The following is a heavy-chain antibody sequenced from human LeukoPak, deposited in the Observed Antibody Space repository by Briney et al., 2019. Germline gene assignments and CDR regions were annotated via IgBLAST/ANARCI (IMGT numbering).Heavy chain of an antibody. V-gene: IGHV3-30-3*01. CDR1: GFPFSSYA. Sequence: GRSLKLSCAASGFPFSSYAMHWVRQAPGKGLEWVAVISYDGSNKYYADSVKGRFTISRDNSKNTLYLQMNSLRAEDTAVYYCARDQLDIVVVPAAIPVGYWGQGTLVTVSS. D-gene: IGHD2-2*02. J-gene: IGHJ4*02. CDR2: ISYDGSNK. CDR3: ARDQLDIVVVPAAIPVGY.